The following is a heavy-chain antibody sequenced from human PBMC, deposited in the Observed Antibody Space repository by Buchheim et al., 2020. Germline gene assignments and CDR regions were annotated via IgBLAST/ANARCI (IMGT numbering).Heavy chain of an antibody. D-gene: IGHD2-15*01. V-gene: IGHV3-23*04. CDR3: ARLLAQDIVVVVAATRPYFQH. J-gene: IGHJ1*01. CDR2: ISGSGGST. CDR1: GFTFSSYA. Sequence: EVQLVESGGGLVQPGGSLRLSCAASGFTFSSYAMSWVRQAPGKGLEWVSAISGSGGSTYYADSVKGRFTISRDNSKNTLYLQMNSLRAEDTAVYYCARLLAQDIVVVVAATRPYFQHWGQGTL.